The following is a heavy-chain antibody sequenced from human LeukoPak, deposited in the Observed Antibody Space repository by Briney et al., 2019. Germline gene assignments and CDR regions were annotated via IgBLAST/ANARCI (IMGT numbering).Heavy chain of an antibody. CDR1: GFTFSSYS. J-gene: IGHJ4*02. Sequence: PGGPLRLSCAASGFTFSSYSMNWVRQAPGKGLEWVSSISSSSSYIYYADSVKGRFTISRDNAKNSLYLQMNSLRAEDTAVYYCARLPDYGDLSWGDYWGQGTLVTVSS. V-gene: IGHV3-21*01. CDR3: ARLPDYGDLSWGDY. CDR2: ISSSSSYI. D-gene: IGHD4-17*01.